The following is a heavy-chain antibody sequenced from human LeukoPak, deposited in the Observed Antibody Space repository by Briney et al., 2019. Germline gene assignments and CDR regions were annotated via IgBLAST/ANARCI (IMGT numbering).Heavy chain of an antibody. Sequence: SQTLSLTCTVSSGSISSYYWTWIRQPAGKGLGYLGRIHASGNTYYNPSLNSRVAISIDTSKNQFSLKVSSVAAADTAVYYCARDLGYGYYFYYYLDVWGKGTTVTVSS. D-gene: IGHD5-18*01. CDR3: ARDLGYGYYFYYYLDV. CDR1: SGSISSYY. CDR2: IHASGNT. V-gene: IGHV4-61*02. J-gene: IGHJ6*03.